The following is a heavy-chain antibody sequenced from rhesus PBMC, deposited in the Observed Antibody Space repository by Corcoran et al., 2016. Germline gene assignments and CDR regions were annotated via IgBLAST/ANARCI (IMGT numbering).Heavy chain of an antibody. CDR2: IPYIGST. Sequence: QVQLQESGPGLVKPSETLSLTCAVSGYSISSGYYCSWIRQPPGKGLEWIGYIPYIGSTGYNTSLKSRVTISRDTSKNKFSLKLSSVTAADTAVYYCAREIRAGFDYWGQGVLVTVSS. V-gene: IGHV4-122*02. CDR3: AREIRAGFDY. CDR1: GYSISSGYY. J-gene: IGHJ4*01.